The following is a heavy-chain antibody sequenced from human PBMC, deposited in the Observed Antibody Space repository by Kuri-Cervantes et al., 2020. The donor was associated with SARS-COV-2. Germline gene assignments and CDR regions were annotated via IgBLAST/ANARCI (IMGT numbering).Heavy chain of an antibody. CDR3: ARAGGISSGYYYRLDY. V-gene: IGHV1-2*06. CDR1: GYTFTGYY. D-gene: IGHD3-22*01. Sequence: ASVKVSCKVSGYTFTGYYMHWVRQAPGQGLEWMGRINPNSGGTNYAQKFQGRVTMTRDASISTAYMELSRLRSDDTAVCYCARAGGISSGYYYRLDYWGQGTLVTVSS. CDR2: INPNSGGT. J-gene: IGHJ4*02.